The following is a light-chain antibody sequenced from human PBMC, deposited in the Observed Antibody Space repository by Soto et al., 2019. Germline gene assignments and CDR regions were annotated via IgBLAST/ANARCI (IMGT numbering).Light chain of an antibody. Sequence: EIVMTQSPATLSVSPGGRATPSCRASQSVSNNYLAWYQQKPGQAPRLLIYGISTRATDIPARSSGSGSGTEFNLTISRLQSEDFAVYYCQQYNNWTLTFGGGTKLDIK. CDR2: GIS. CDR1: QSVSNN. V-gene: IGKV3-15*01. CDR3: QQYNNWTLT. J-gene: IGKJ4*01.